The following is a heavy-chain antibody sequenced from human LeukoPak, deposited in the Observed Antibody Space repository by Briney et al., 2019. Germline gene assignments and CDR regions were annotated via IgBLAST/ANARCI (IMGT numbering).Heavy chain of an antibody. D-gene: IGHD3-10*01. V-gene: IGHV4-4*07. CDR2: IYTSGST. Sequence: SETLSLTCTVSGGSISSYYWSWIRQPAGKGLEWIGRIYTSGSTNYNPSLKSRVTMSVDTSKNQFSLKLSSVTAADTAVYYCARDGLLWFGEKAFDIWGQGTMVTVSS. J-gene: IGHJ3*02. CDR1: GGSISSYY. CDR3: ARDGLLWFGEKAFDI.